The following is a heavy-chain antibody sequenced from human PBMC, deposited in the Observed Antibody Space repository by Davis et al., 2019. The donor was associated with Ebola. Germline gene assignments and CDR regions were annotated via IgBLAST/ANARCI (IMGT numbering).Heavy chain of an antibody. CDR1: GYSFTSYW. CDR2: IYPGDSDT. J-gene: IGHJ6*02. CDR3: ARHGPKYYDFWSGYFEDV. D-gene: IGHD3-3*01. V-gene: IGHV5-51*01. Sequence: PGGSLRLSCKGSGYSFTSYWIGWVRQMPGKGLEWMGIIYPGDSDTRYSPSFQGQVTISADKSISTAYLQWSSLKASDTAMYYCARHGPKYYDFWSGYFEDVWGQGTTVTVSS.